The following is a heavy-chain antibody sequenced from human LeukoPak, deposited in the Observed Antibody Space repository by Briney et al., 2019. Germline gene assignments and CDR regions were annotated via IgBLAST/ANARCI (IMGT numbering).Heavy chain of an antibody. CDR3: AKGGYSNGRYYYYYMDV. J-gene: IGHJ6*03. V-gene: IGHV3-23*01. CDR1: GFTFSSYA. CDR2: FSFNGEST. D-gene: IGHD5-18*01. Sequence: PGGSLRLSCAASGFTFSSYAMTWVRQAPGKGLEWVSSFSFNGESTYYADSAEGRFTISRDNSKNTLYLQMNSLRAEDTAVYYCAKGGYSNGRYYYYYMDVWGEGTTVTVSS.